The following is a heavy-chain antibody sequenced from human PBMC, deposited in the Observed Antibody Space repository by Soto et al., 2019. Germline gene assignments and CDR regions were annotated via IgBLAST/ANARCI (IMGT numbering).Heavy chain of an antibody. Sequence: EVQLVESGGGLVKPGGSLRLSCAASGFTFSNAWMNWVLQAPGKGLEWVGRIKSKTDGGTTDYAAPVKGRFTISRDDSKNTLYLQMNSLKTEDTAVYYCTTIAAAGTVRFDPWGQGTLVTVSS. D-gene: IGHD6-13*01. J-gene: IGHJ5*02. CDR2: IKSKTDGGTT. CDR1: GFTFSNAW. V-gene: IGHV3-15*07. CDR3: TTIAAAGTVRFDP.